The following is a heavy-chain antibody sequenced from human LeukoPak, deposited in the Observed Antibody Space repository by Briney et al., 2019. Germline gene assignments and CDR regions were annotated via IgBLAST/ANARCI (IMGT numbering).Heavy chain of an antibody. V-gene: IGHV4-34*01. CDR2: INHSGST. CDR3: ARVSARYSSLLGRYYYYMDV. J-gene: IGHJ6*03. D-gene: IGHD6-19*01. Sequence: SETLSLTCTVSGGSINSYYWSWIRQPPGKGLEWIGEINHSGSTNYNPSLKSRVTISVDTSKNQFSLKLSSVTAADTAVYYCARVSARYSSLLGRYYYYMDVWGKGTTVTVSS. CDR1: GGSINSYY.